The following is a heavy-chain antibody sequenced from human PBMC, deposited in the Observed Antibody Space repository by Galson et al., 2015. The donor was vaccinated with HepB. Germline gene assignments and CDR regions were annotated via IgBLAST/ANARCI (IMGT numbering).Heavy chain of an antibody. J-gene: IGHJ4*02. Sequence: CAISGDSVSSNSAAWNWIRQSPSRGLEWLGRTYYRSKWYNDYAVSVKSRITINPDTSKNQFSLQLNSVTPEDTAVYYCARDYVELRGDGTFDYWGQGTLVTVSS. CDR2: TYYRSKWYN. D-gene: IGHD1-7*01. CDR3: ARDYVELRGDGTFDY. V-gene: IGHV6-1*01. CDR1: GDSVSSNSAA.